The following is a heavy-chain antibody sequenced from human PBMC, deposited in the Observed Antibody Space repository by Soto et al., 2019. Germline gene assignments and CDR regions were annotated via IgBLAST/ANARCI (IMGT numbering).Heavy chain of an antibody. Sequence: SETLSLTCTVSGGSISSYYWSWIRQPPGKGLERIGYIYYSGSTNYNPSLKSRVTISVDTSKNQFSLKLSSVTAADTAVYYCARRGSYCSSTSCYRSRAFDIWGQGTMVTVSS. V-gene: IGHV4-59*01. CDR1: GGSISSYY. D-gene: IGHD2-2*01. CDR2: IYYSGST. J-gene: IGHJ3*02. CDR3: ARRGSYCSSTSCYRSRAFDI.